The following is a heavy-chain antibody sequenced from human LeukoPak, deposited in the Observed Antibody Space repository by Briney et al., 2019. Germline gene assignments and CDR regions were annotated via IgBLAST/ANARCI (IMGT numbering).Heavy chain of an antibody. D-gene: IGHD1-26*01. CDR3: AKDRKIKWELPY. J-gene: IGHJ4*02. V-gene: IGHV3-21*01. CDR2: ISSSSSNM. CDR1: GFTFSIST. Sequence: GGSLRLSCAASGFTFSISTMNWVRQAPGKGLEWVSSISSSSSNMHYADSVKGRLTISRDNAKNSLYLQINSLRAEDTAVYYCAKDRKIKWELPYWGQGTLVTVSS.